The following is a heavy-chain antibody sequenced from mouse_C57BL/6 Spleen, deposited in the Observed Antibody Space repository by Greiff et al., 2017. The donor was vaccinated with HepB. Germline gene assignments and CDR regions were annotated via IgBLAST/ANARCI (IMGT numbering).Heavy chain of an antibody. V-gene: IGHV2-2*01. D-gene: IGHD1-1*01. CDR3: ARNRGDYYGIDY. CDR2: IWSGGST. Sequence: QVQLKQSGPGLVQPSQSLSITCTVSGFSLTSYGVHWVRQSPGKGLEWLGVIWSGGSTDCNAAFISRLSISKDNSKSQVFFKMNSLQADDTAIYYCARNRGDYYGIDYWGQGTTLTVSS. J-gene: IGHJ2*01. CDR1: GFSLTSYG.